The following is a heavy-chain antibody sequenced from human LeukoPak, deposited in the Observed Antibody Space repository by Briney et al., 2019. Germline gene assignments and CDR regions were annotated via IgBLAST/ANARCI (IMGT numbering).Heavy chain of an antibody. J-gene: IGHJ4*02. D-gene: IGHD3-3*01. CDR2: IYYSGST. CDR1: GGSISSYY. V-gene: IGHV4-59*01. Sequence: SETLSLTCTLSGGSISSYYWSWIRQPPGKGLEWIGYIYYSGSTNYNPSLKSRVTISVDTSKNQFSLKLSSVTAADTAVYYCARGVFGVAMNFDYWGQGTLVTVSS. CDR3: ARGVFGVAMNFDY.